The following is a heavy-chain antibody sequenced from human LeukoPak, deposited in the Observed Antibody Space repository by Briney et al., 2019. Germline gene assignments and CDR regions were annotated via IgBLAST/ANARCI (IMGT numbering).Heavy chain of an antibody. Sequence: SETLSLTCTVSGGSISSSSYYWGWIRQPPGKGLEWIGSIYYSGSTYYNPSLKSRVTISVDTSKNQFSLKLSSVTAADTAVYYCARHVGPYYDILTGYWSFDYWGQGTLVTVSS. CDR2: IYYSGST. J-gene: IGHJ4*02. CDR1: GGSISSSSYY. D-gene: IGHD3-9*01. CDR3: ARHVGPYYDILTGYWSFDY. V-gene: IGHV4-39*01.